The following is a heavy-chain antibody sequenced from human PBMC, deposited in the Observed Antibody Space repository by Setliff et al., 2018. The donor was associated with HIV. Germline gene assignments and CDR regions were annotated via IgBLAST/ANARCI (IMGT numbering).Heavy chain of an antibody. D-gene: IGHD6-19*01. Sequence: KSSETLSLTCTVSGGSISSYYWSWIRQPPGKGLEWIGYIYYSGSTNYNPSLKSRVTISVDTSKNQFSLKLNSVTAADTAVYYCARGSPEAFQDSGWYNWGQGTLVTVSS. CDR1: GGSISSYY. CDR2: IYYSGST. CDR3: ARGSPEAFQDSGWYN. V-gene: IGHV4-59*01. J-gene: IGHJ4*02.